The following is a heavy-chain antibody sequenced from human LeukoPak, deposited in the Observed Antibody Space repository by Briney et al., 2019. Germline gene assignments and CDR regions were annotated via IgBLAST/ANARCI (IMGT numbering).Heavy chain of an antibody. CDR2: IYYSGST. J-gene: IGHJ4*02. CDR1: GGSISSGDYY. Sequence: SETLSLTCTVSGGSISSGDYYWSWIRQPPGKGLEWIGYIYYSGSTYYNPSLKSRVTISVDMSKTQFSLKLSSVTAADTAVYYCARDVPYYGSGSYFDYWGQGTLVTVSS. V-gene: IGHV4-30-4*01. D-gene: IGHD3-10*01. CDR3: ARDVPYYGSGSYFDY.